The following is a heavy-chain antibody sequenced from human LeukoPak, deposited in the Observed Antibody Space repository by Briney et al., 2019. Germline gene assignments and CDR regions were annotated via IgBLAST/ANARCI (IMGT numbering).Heavy chain of an antibody. V-gene: IGHV1-46*01. CDR2: INPSGGST. D-gene: IGHD3-22*01. CDR1: GYTFTSYC. J-gene: IGHJ4*02. CDR3: ATEYYDSSGYYP. Sequence: ASVKVSCKASGYTFTSYCMHWVRQAPGQGLEWMGIINPSGGSTSYAQKFQGRVTMTRDMSTSTVYMELSSLRSEDTAVYYCATEYYDSSGYYPWGQGTLVTVSS.